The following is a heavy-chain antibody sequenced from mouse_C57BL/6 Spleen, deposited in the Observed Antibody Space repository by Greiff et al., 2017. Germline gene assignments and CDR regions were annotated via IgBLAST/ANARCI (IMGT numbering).Heavy chain of an antibody. J-gene: IGHJ2*01. Sequence: VQLQQSGAELVKPGASVKISCKASGYAFSSYWMNWVKQRPGKGLEWMGQIYPGDGDTNYNGKFKGKATLTADKSSSTAYMQLSSLTSEDSAVYFCARDGGYYINFLDYWGQGTTLTVSS. CDR2: IYPGDGDT. CDR1: GYAFSSYW. D-gene: IGHD2-5*01. V-gene: IGHV1-80*01. CDR3: ARDGGYYINFLDY.